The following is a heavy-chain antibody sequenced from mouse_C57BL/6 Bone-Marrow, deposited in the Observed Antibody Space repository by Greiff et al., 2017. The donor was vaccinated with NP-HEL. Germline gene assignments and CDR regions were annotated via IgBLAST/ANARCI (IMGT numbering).Heavy chain of an antibody. J-gene: IGHJ2*01. CDR1: GYTFTSYN. CDR3: ARIANWDVYFDY. CDR2: IYPGNGDT. V-gene: IGHV1-12*01. D-gene: IGHD4-1*01. Sequence: LQESGAELVRPGASVKMSCKASGYTFTSYNMHWVKQTPRQGLEWIGAIYPGNGDTSYNQKFKGKATLTVDKSSSTAYMQLSSLTSEDSAVYVCARIANWDVYFDYWGQGTTLTVSS.